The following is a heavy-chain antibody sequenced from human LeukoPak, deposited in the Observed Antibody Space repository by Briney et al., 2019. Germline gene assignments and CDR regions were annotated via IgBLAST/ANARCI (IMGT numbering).Heavy chain of an antibody. J-gene: IGHJ4*02. D-gene: IGHD6-19*01. CDR3: ARHTLGSGFDY. Sequence: SETLSLTCTVSGGSISSYYWSWIRQPPGKGLEWIGYIYYSGSTNYNPSLKSRATISVDTSKNQFSLKLSSVTAADTAVYYCARHTLGSGFDYWGQGTLVTVSS. CDR1: GGSISSYY. CDR2: IYYSGST. V-gene: IGHV4-59*08.